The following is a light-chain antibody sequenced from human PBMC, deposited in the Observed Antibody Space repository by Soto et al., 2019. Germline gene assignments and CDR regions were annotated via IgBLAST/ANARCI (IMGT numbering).Light chain of an antibody. CDR1: SGSVSSRYY. J-gene: IGLJ2*01. CDR2: SGD. V-gene: IGLV8-61*01. CDR3: GLDMKGDIRV. Sequence: QTVVTQEASLSVSPGGTVTLTCGLTSGSVSSRYYPSWYRQDPGQTPRTLIYSGDIRSSGVPDRFSGSILGSKAALTITGGVEDEESVYYCGLDMKGDIRVFGGGTKVTVL.